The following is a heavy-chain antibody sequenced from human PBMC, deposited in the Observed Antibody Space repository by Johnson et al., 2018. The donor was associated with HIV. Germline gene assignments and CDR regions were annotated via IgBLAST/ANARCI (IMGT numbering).Heavy chain of an antibody. CDR2: IKEDGSEE. CDR1: GFTFSSYG. D-gene: IGHD6-13*01. Sequence: VQLVESGGGVAQPGRSLRLSCAASGFTFSSYGMHWVRQAPGKGLEWVANIKEDGSEENYVDSMEGRFTISRDNAKNSLYLQIDNLRVEDTAVYYCARDGLYSSPWDAFDMWGQGTVVTVSS. J-gene: IGHJ3*02. CDR3: ARDGLYSSPWDAFDM. V-gene: IGHV3-7*03.